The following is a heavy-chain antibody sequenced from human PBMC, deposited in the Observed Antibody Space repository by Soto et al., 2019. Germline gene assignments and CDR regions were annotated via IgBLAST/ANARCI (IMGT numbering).Heavy chain of an antibody. V-gene: IGHV1-69*13. J-gene: IGHJ4*02. CDR1: GGTFSSYA. Sequence: SVKVSCKASGGTFSSYAISWVRQAPGQGLEWMGGIIPIFGTANYAQKFQGRVTITADESTSTAYMELSSLRSEDTAVYYCASSYNWNHFDYWGQGTLFTVSS. CDR3: ASSYNWNHFDY. CDR2: IIPIFGTA. D-gene: IGHD1-20*01.